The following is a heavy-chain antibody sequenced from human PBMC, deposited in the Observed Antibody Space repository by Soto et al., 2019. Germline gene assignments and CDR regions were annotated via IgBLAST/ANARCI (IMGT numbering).Heavy chain of an antibody. CDR2: IYHSGTT. Sequence: SETLSLTFTVSGGSIINDNYSWSWVRQPPGKGLELIGYIYHSGTTYYNPSLNSRVTISVDGSINQFSLKLTSVMAADTAVYYCARVVTVTRYFEXWGPVILVPVSX. D-gene: IGHD2-15*01. CDR1: GGSIINDNYS. V-gene: IGHV4-30-2*01. CDR3: ARVVTVTRYFEX. J-gene: IGHJ4*02.